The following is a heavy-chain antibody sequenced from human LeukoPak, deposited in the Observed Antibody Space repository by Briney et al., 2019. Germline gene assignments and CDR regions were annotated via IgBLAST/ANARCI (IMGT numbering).Heavy chain of an antibody. CDR1: GFTFSSYW. D-gene: IGHD5-18*01. J-gene: IGHJ6*03. Sequence: GGSLRLSCAASGFTFSSYWMHWVRQAPGKGLVWVSRINSDGSSTSYADSVKGRFTISRDNSKNTLYLQMNSLRAEDTAVYYCAKDGTARDLYYYYYMDVWGKGTTVTVSS. CDR2: INSDGSST. CDR3: AKDGTARDLYYYYYMDV. V-gene: IGHV3-74*01.